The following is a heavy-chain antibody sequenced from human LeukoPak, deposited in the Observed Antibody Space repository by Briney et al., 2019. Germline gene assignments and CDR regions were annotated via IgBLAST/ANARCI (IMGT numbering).Heavy chain of an antibody. J-gene: IGHJ4*02. V-gene: IGHV3-7*01. CDR2: IKQDGSET. Sequence: GGSLRLSCAASGFTFSSYWMSWVRQAPGKGLEWVANIKQDGSETYYVDSVKGRFTISRDNSKNTLYLQMNSLRAEDTAVYYCAKSVLVGYFDYWGQGTLVTVSS. CDR1: GFTFSSYW. CDR3: AKSVLVGYFDY. D-gene: IGHD2-15*01.